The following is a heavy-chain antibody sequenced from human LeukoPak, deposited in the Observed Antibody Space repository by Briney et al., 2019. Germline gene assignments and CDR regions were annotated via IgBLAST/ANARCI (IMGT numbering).Heavy chain of an antibody. Sequence: GGSLRLSCAASEFTFSSYEMNWVRQAPGKGLEWVSYISSSGSTIYYADSVKGRFTISRDNAKNSLYLQMNSLRAEDTAVYYCARGSVLLWFGNFYYMDVWGKGTTVTISS. D-gene: IGHD3-10*01. J-gene: IGHJ6*03. CDR2: ISSSGSTI. CDR3: ARGSVLLWFGNFYYMDV. V-gene: IGHV3-48*03. CDR1: EFTFSSYE.